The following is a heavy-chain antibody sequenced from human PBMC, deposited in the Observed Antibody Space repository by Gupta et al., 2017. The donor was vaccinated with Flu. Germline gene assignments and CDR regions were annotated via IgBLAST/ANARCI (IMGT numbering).Heavy chain of an antibody. Sequence: QVQLVQSGGGVVQPGTSLRLSCAASGFIFSRYAMHWVRQAPGKGLEWVAGISYDGSNKSYADSVKGRFTISRDNSKNTLYLKMNSLRTEDTAMYYCARTTSMDVWGEGTTVTVSS. J-gene: IGHJ6*03. CDR1: GFIFSRYA. CDR2: ISYDGSNK. D-gene: IGHD1-1*01. V-gene: IGHV3-30*04. CDR3: ARTTSMDV.